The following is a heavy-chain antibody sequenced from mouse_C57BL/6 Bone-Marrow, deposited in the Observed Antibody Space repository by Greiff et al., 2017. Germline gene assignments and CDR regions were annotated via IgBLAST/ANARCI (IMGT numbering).Heavy chain of an antibody. V-gene: IGHV1-64*01. CDR2: IHPNSGST. CDR1: GYTFTSYW. D-gene: IGHD2-1*01. CDR3: ARGRFGNSFAY. Sequence: VQLQQPGAELVKPGASVKLSCKASGYTFTSYWMHWVKQRPGQGLEWIGMIHPNSGSTNYNEKFESKATLTVDKASSTAYMQLSSLTSEGSAVYYCARGRFGNSFAYWGQGTLVTVSA. J-gene: IGHJ3*01.